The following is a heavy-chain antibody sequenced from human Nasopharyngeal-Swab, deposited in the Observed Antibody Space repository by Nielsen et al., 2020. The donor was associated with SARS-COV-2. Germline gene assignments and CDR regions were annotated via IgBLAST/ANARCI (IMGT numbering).Heavy chain of an antibody. Sequence: WVRQAPGQGLEWMGWMNPNSGNTGYAQKFQGRVTITRNTSISTAYMELSSLRSEDTAVYYCALPSAAYYYYGMGVWGQGTTVTVSS. D-gene: IGHD2-2*01. CDR3: ALPSAAYYYYGMGV. CDR2: MNPNSGNT. J-gene: IGHJ6*02. V-gene: IGHV1-8*03.